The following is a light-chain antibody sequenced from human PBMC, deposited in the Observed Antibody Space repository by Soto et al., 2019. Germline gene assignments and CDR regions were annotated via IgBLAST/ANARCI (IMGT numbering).Light chain of an antibody. V-gene: IGKV3-20*01. CDR2: GAS. CDR3: QQYCTSQWT. Sequence: EIVLTQSPGTLSLSPGERATLSCRASQSVFSSYFAWYQQKPGQTPRLLIYGASSRATCIPDRFIGSGSVTDLTLTISRLEPEDFAVYYCQQYCTSQWTFGQETKVEIK. CDR1: QSVFSSY. J-gene: IGKJ1*01.